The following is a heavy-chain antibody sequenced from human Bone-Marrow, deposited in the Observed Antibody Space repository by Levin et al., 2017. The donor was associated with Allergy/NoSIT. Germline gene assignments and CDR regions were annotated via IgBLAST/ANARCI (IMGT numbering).Heavy chain of an antibody. Sequence: ASVKVSCATSGFTFNNHWMNWVRQTPGKGLVWVSHINTDGSTIAYADSVKGRFTISRDNAKNTLYLQMNSLKVEDTAVYYCTDIGQDYWGQGTLVTVSS. V-gene: IGHV3-74*03. CDR1: GFTFNNHW. J-gene: IGHJ4*02. CDR3: TDIGQDY. D-gene: IGHD2-15*01. CDR2: INTDGSTI.